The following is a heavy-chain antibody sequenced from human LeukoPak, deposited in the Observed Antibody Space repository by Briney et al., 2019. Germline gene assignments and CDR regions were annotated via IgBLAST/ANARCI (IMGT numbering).Heavy chain of an antibody. CDR2: LSGSGGTT. D-gene: IGHD4-17*01. CDR1: GFTFSSYA. CDR3: AGRPHGDHPYFDY. J-gene: IGHJ4*02. V-gene: IGHV3-23*01. Sequence: GGSLRLSCAASGFTFSSYAMSWLRQAPGKGLEWVSALSGSGGTTYYADSVKGRFTISRDNSKNTLYLQMNSPRAEDTAVYYCAGRPHGDHPYFDYWGQGTLVTVSP.